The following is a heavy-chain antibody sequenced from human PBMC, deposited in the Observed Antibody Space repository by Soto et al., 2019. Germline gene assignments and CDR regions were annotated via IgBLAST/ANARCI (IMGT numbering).Heavy chain of an antibody. D-gene: IGHD4-17*01. Sequence: ETLSLTCTVSGGSISPYYWSWIRQPPGKGLEWIGYIYYSGRTNYNPSLKSRVTISVDTSKNQFSLNLSSVTAADTAVYYCARDLRFQGHDYADYLGYGMDVWGQGTTVTVSS. V-gene: IGHV4-59*01. J-gene: IGHJ6*02. CDR1: GGSISPYY. CDR2: IYYSGRT. CDR3: ARDLRFQGHDYADYLGYGMDV.